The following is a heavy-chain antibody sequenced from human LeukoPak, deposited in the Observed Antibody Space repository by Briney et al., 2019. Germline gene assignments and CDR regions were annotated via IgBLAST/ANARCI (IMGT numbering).Heavy chain of an antibody. J-gene: IGHJ5*02. CDR2: ISGSGGST. V-gene: IGHV3-23*01. CDR1: GFTFSSYA. Sequence: GGSLRLSCAASGFTFSSYAMSWVRQAPGKGLEWVSAISGSGGSTYYADSVKGRFTISRDNSKNTLYLQMNSLRAEDSAVYYCARAPGYSGDWFDPWGQGTLVTVSS. CDR3: ARAPGYSGDWFDP. D-gene: IGHD5-12*01.